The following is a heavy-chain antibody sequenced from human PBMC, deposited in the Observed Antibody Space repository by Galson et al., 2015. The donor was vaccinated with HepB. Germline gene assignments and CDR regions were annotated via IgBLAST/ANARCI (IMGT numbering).Heavy chain of an antibody. CDR2: IIPIFGTA. Sequence: SVKVSCKASGGTFSSYAISWVRQAPGQGLEWMGGIIPIFGTANYAQKFQGRVTITADESTSTAYMELSSLRSEDTAVYYCASSRGVRDLYYYYYYMDVWGKGTTVTVSS. J-gene: IGHJ6*03. V-gene: IGHV1-69*13. CDR1: GGTFSSYA. D-gene: IGHD3-10*01. CDR3: ASSRGVRDLYYYYYYMDV.